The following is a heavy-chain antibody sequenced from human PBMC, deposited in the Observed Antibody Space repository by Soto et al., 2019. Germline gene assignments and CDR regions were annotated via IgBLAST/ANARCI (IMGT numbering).Heavy chain of an antibody. V-gene: IGHV1-2*02. J-gene: IGHJ6*02. CDR1: GYPYTNSY. Sequence: QVQLVQSGAEVRKPGASVKVSCKASGYPYTNSYMHWVRQAPGQGLEWMGWIHPNTGGTNYAQKFQGRVTLTRDTSVSTGYMEVNRLTTDDTAIYFCASDFRTPGWFPQAGNFGVDVWGQGTKVTVS. D-gene: IGHD6-19*01. CDR2: IHPNTGGT. CDR3: ASDFRTPGWFPQAGNFGVDV.